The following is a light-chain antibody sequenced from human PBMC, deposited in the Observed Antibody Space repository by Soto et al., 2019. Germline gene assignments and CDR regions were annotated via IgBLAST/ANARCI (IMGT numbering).Light chain of an antibody. V-gene: IGKV1-39*01. CDR1: QSINNY. Sequence: DIQMTQSPASLSASVGDRVTITCRSSQSINNYLNWYQQRPGTDPKVIMYDASTLQSEVPTRFSCSGSGTDFNLTISSLQPEDYATYYCQQGFSAPPWTFGQGTKVEI. CDR2: DAS. CDR3: QQGFSAPPWT. J-gene: IGKJ1*01.